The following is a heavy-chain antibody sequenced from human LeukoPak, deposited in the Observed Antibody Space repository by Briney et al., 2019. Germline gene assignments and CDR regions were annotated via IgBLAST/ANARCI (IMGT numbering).Heavy chain of an antibody. Sequence: SQTLSLTCTVSGGSISSGSYYWSWIRQPAGKGLEWIGRIYTSGSTSYSPSLKSRVTISVDTSKNQFSLKLSSVTAADTAVYYCASSTMVVTPLSDHIDYWGQGTLVTVSS. CDR2: IYTSGST. CDR1: GGSISSGSYY. J-gene: IGHJ4*02. D-gene: IGHD4-23*01. V-gene: IGHV4-61*02. CDR3: ASSTMVVTPLSDHIDY.